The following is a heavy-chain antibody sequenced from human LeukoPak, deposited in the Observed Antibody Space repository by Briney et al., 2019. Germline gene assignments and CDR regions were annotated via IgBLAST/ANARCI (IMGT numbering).Heavy chain of an antibody. J-gene: IGHJ4*02. CDR1: GFTFSSYA. CDR2: ISGSGGST. Sequence: GGSLRLSCAASGFTFSSYAMSWVRQAPGKGLEWVSAISGSGGSTYYADSVKGRFTISRDNSKNTLYLQMSSLRAEDTAVYYCAKVNPPRGGRSGWYEANDYWGQGTLVIVSS. D-gene: IGHD6-19*01. CDR3: AKVNPPRGGRSGWYEANDY. V-gene: IGHV3-23*01.